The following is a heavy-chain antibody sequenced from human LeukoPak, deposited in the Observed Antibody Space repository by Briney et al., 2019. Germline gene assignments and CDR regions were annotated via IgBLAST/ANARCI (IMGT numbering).Heavy chain of an antibody. D-gene: IGHD3-10*01. CDR1: GYTFSDDA. J-gene: IGHJ6*02. CDR2: ISPYNGDT. Sequence: ASVRVSCKASGYTFSDDAISWVRQAPGQGLEWMGWISPYNGDTKYADKVLGRVTMSTDMSTTTAYMELRSLRFDDTAVYYCARIQVNWYGEVTPISPPNYGMDVWGQGTTVIVSS. CDR3: ARIQVNWYGEVTPISPPNYGMDV. V-gene: IGHV1-18*01.